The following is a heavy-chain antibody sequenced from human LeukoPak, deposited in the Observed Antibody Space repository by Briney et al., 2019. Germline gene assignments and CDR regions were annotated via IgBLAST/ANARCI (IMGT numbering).Heavy chain of an antibody. J-gene: IGHJ5*02. CDR2: IYTSGST. Sequence: SETLSLTCTVSGGSISSYYWSWIRQPAGKGLEWIGRIYTSGSTNYNPSLKSRVTMSVDTSKNQFSLKLSSVTAADTAVYYCAREGNRQLVLTNWFDPWGQGTLVTVSS. D-gene: IGHD6-13*01. V-gene: IGHV4-4*07. CDR3: AREGNRQLVLTNWFDP. CDR1: GGSISSYY.